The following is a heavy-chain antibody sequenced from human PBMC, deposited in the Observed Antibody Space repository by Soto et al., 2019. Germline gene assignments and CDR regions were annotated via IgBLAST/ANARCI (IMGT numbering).Heavy chain of an antibody. J-gene: IGHJ4*02. V-gene: IGHV3-21*01. Sequence: XGSLTLSGAGHTFNFTHSTLSWFRQAPGKGLEWVSSISATNTYIFYADSVKGRFTISRDNAKKSVSLQMSSLRAEDTALYYCARVTSATGSMHFDNWGQGTLVTVSS. CDR1: TFNFTHST. D-gene: IGHD3-9*01. CDR3: ARVTSATGSMHFDN. CDR2: ISATNTYI.